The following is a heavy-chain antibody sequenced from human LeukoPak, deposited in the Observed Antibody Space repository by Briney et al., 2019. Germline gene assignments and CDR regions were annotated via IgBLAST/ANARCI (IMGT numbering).Heavy chain of an antibody. Sequence: SGTLSLTCAVSGYSISSGYYWGWIRQPPGKGLEWIGSIYHSGSTYYNPSLKSRVTISVDTSKNQFSLKLSSVTAADTAVYYCARLGEDSSGWYDYWGQGTLVTVSS. D-gene: IGHD6-19*01. V-gene: IGHV4-38-2*01. J-gene: IGHJ4*02. CDR3: ARLGEDSSGWYDY. CDR1: GYSISSGYY. CDR2: IYHSGST.